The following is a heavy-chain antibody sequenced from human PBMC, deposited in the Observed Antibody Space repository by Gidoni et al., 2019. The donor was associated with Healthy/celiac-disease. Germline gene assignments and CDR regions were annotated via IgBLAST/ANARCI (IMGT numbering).Heavy chain of an antibody. Sequence: QVQLVESGGGVVQPGRALRLSCAASGFTFSSYGMHWVRQAPGKGLEWVAVISYDGSNKYYADSVQGRFTISRDTSTNTLYLQMTSLRAEDTAVYYCAKEDYDFWSGYSDWGQGTLVTVSS. CDR3: AKEDYDFWSGYSD. CDR2: ISYDGSNK. CDR1: GFTFSSYG. J-gene: IGHJ4*02. D-gene: IGHD3-3*01. V-gene: IGHV3-30*18.